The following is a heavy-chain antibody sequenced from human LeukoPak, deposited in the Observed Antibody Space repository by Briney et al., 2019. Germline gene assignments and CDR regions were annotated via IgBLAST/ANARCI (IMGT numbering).Heavy chain of an antibody. Sequence: SGGSLRLSCAASGFTFSSYSMNWVRQAPGKGLEWVSSISSSSSYIYYADSVKGRFTISRDNAKNSLYLQMNSLRAEDTAVYYCAVRRGIGNYFDYWGQGTLVTVSS. V-gene: IGHV3-21*01. CDR3: AVRRGIGNYFDY. D-gene: IGHD3-16*01. CDR2: ISSSSSYI. J-gene: IGHJ4*02. CDR1: GFTFSSYS.